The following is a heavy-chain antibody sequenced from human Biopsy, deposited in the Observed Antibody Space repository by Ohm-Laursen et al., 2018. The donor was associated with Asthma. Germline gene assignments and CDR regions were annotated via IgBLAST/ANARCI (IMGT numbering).Heavy chain of an antibody. D-gene: IGHD2-15*01. J-gene: IGHJ6*02. V-gene: IGHV3-7*03. Sequence: SLRLSCAASGFTFGTYDMTWVRQAAGNGLEWVANIKLDGGVTKYVDSVRGRFTISRDNAKNSLYLQMNSLRAEDTALYYCARGGGAMDVWGQGTTVTVSS. CDR1: GFTFGTYD. CDR2: IKLDGGVT. CDR3: ARGGGAMDV.